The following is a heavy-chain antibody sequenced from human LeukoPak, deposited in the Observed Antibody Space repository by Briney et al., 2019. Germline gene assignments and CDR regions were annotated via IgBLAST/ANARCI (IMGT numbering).Heavy chain of an antibody. D-gene: IGHD6-6*01. CDR2: ISSSSSYI. Sequence: GGSLRLSCAASGFTFSSYSMNWVRQAPGKGLEWVSSISSSSSYIYYADSVKGRFTISRDNAKNSLYLQMNSLRAEDTAVYYCARDSLHSSSPEGVFDPWGQGTLVTVSS. J-gene: IGHJ5*02. CDR3: ARDSLHSSSPEGVFDP. CDR1: GFTFSSYS. V-gene: IGHV3-21*01.